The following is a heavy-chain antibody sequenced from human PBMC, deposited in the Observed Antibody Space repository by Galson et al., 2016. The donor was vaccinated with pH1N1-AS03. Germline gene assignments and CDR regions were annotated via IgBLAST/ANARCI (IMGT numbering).Heavy chain of an antibody. V-gene: IGHV4-59*11. Sequence: SETLSLTCTVSGASITTHYWTWIRQPPGKGLEWIGYLYYGGMNRYNPSLKSRISISADTSKNLFSLNLNAVTTADTGIYYCARVRLLLGNTYFFDYWGQGALITVSS. J-gene: IGHJ4*02. CDR2: LYYGGMN. D-gene: IGHD2/OR15-2a*01. CDR3: ARVRLLLGNTYFFDY. CDR1: GASITTHY.